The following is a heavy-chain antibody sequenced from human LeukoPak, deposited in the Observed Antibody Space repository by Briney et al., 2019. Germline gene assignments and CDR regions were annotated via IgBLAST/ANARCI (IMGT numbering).Heavy chain of an antibody. V-gene: IGHV1-2*02. J-gene: IGHJ6*03. CDR3: ARDGGHSSSWYWRDYYYYYMDV. CDR1: GYTLTGYF. Sequence: ASVKVSCKASGYTLTGYFMHWVRKAPGKGLEWMGWINPNSGGKNYAQKFQGRVTMTRDTSISTAYMELSRLRSDDTAVYYCARDGGHSSSWYWRDYYYYYMDVWGKGTTVTVSS. CDR2: INPNSGGK. D-gene: IGHD6-13*01.